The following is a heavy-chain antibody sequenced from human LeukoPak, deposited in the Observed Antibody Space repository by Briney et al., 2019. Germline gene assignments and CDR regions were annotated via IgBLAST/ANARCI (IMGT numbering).Heavy chain of an antibody. J-gene: IGHJ4*02. CDR3: ARQGYYYDSSGYLPFDY. CDR2: IIPIFGTA. CDR1: GGTFSSYA. D-gene: IGHD3-22*01. Sequence: GSSVKVSCKASGGTFSSYAISWVRQAPGQGLEWMGGIIPIFGTANYAQKFQGRVTITADKSTSTAYMELSSLRSGDTAVYYCARQGYYYDSSGYLPFDYWGQGTLVTVSS. V-gene: IGHV1-69*06.